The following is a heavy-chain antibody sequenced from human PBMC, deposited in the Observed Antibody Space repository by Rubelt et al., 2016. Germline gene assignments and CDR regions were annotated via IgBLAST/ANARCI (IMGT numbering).Heavy chain of an antibody. D-gene: IGHD1-14*01. CDR3: ARSLWRKLADY. J-gene: IGHJ4*02. CDR1: GGSFSGYY. Sequence: QVQLQQWGAGLLKPSETLSLTCAVYGGSFSGYYWSWIRQPPGKGLEWIGEINHSGSTNYNPSLKSRVTISDDTSKKQFSLKLSSVAAADTAVYYCARSLWRKLADYWGQGTLVTVSS. V-gene: IGHV4-34*01. CDR2: INHSGST.